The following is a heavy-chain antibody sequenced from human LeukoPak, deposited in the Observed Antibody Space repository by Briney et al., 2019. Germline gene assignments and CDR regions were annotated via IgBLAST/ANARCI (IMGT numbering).Heavy chain of an antibody. D-gene: IGHD2-2*03. CDR1: GFTFSSYW. V-gene: IGHV3-7*03. CDR2: IKQDGSEK. Sequence: GGSLRLTCAASGFTFSSYWMSWVRQAPGKGLEWVANIKQDGSEKYYVDSVKGRFTISRDNAKNSLYLQMYSLRAEDTAVYYCARDLGIVVVPAAPGYWGQGTLVTVSS. J-gene: IGHJ4*02. CDR3: ARDLGIVVVPAAPGY.